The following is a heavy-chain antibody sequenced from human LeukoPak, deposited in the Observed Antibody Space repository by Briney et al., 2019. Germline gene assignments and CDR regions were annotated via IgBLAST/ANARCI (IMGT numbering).Heavy chain of an antibody. V-gene: IGHV3-33*01. CDR2: IWYDGSNK. CDR3: ARDYCYDSSGYWDYYFDY. Sequence: GGSLRLSCAASGFTFSRFGMHWVRQAPGKGLEWVAVIWYDGSNKYYADSVKGRFTISRDNSKNTLYLEMNSLRAEDTAVYYCARDYCYDSSGYWDYYFDYWGQGTPVSVSS. CDR1: GFTFSRFG. D-gene: IGHD3-22*01. J-gene: IGHJ4*02.